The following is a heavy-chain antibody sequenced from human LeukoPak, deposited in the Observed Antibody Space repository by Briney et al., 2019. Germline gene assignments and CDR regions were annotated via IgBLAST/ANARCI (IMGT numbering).Heavy chain of an antibody. CDR3: ARDGGGYGLVLDY. J-gene: IGHJ4*02. V-gene: IGHV3-48*01. D-gene: IGHD1-26*01. Sequence: GGSLRLSCAASGFTFSSYSMNWVRQAPGKGLEWVSYISSSSSTIYYADSVKGRFTISRDNAKNSLYLQMNSLRAEDTAVYYCARDGGGYGLVLDYWGQGTLVTVSS. CDR2: ISSSSSTI. CDR1: GFTFSSYS.